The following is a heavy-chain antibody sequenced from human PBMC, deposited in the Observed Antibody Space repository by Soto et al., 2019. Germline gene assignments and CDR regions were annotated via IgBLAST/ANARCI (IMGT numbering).Heavy chain of an antibody. CDR2: INPNSGGT. V-gene: IGHV1-2*02. Sequence: ASVRVSCKXSGYTFTGYYMHWVRQAPGQGLEWMGWINPNSGGTNYAQKFQGRVTMTRDTSISTAYMELSRLRSDDTAVYYCARLLGSPGYYYGFDVWGQGTTVTVSS. J-gene: IGHJ6*02. CDR3: ARLLGSPGYYYGFDV. D-gene: IGHD6-13*01. CDR1: GYTFTGYY.